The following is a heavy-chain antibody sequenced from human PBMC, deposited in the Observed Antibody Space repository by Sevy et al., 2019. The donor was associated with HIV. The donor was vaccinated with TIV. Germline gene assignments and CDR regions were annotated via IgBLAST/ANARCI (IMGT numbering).Heavy chain of an antibody. CDR3: ARDRSVLGYFDWLSYYYYGMDV. J-gene: IGHJ6*02. Sequence: ASVKVSCKASGYTFTGYYMHWVRQAPGQGLEWMGRINPNSGGTNYAQKFQARVTMTRDTSISTAYMELSRLRSDDTAVYYCARDRSVLGYFDWLSYYYYGMDVWGQGTTVTVSS. CDR1: GYTFTGYY. D-gene: IGHD3-9*01. CDR2: INPNSGGT. V-gene: IGHV1-2*06.